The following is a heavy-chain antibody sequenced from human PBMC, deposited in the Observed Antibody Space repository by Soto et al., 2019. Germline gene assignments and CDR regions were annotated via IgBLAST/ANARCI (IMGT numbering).Heavy chain of an antibody. CDR2: IYYSGST. CDR3: ARDGYNWNNPGAFDI. CDR1: GGSISSGGYY. J-gene: IGHJ3*02. D-gene: IGHD1-20*01. V-gene: IGHV4-31*03. Sequence: QVQLQESGPGLVKPSQTLSLTCTVSGGSISSGGYYWSWIRQHPGKGLEWIGYIYYSGSTYYNPSLKSRVTISVDTSKNQFSLKLSSVTAADTAVYYCARDGYNWNNPGAFDIWGQGTMVTVSS.